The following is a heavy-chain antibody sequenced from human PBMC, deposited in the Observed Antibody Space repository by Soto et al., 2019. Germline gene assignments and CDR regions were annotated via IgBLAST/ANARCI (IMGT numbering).Heavy chain of an antibody. V-gene: IGHV3-30*18. CDR1: GFTFSSYG. CDR2: ISYDGSNK. CDR3: AKDLEDIVVVVAATQFDY. J-gene: IGHJ4*02. Sequence: QVQLVESGGGVVQPGRSLRLSCAASGFTFSSYGMHWVRQAPGKGLEWVAVISYDGSNKYYADSVKGRFTISRDNSKNPLYLQMNCLRAEDTAVYYCAKDLEDIVVVVAATQFDYWGQGTLVTVSS. D-gene: IGHD2-15*01.